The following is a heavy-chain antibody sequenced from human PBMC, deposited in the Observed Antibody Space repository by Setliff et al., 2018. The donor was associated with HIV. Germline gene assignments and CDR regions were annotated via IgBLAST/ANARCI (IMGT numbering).Heavy chain of an antibody. D-gene: IGHD1-20*01. CDR2: IQYDESNR. CDR3: AKSFNSGPTNWNIDV. CDR1: GLTFSRYG. J-gene: IGHJ6*03. Sequence: GGSLRLSCAVSGLTFSRYGFHWVRQVPGKGLDWVTFIQYDESNRYYGDSVRGRFTISRDNSKNTLYLQMNSLRSEDTAVYFCAKSFNSGPTNWNIDVWGTGTTVTVSS. V-gene: IGHV3-30*02.